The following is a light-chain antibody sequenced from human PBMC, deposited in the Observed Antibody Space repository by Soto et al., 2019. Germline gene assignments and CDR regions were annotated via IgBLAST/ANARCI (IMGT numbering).Light chain of an antibody. Sequence: EVVLTQSPGTLSLSPGERATLSCRASPRVSSTYLAWYQQKPGQTPRLLIYGASSRAIGIPARFNGSGSGTDFTLTISRLEHEDFAVYYCQQYGSSPRTFGQGTKVEIK. CDR1: PRVSSTY. CDR2: GAS. V-gene: IGKV3-20*01. CDR3: QQYGSSPRT. J-gene: IGKJ1*01.